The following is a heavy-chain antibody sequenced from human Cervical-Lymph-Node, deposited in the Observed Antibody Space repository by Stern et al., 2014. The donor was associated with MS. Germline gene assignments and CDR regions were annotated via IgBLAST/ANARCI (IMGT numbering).Heavy chain of an antibody. CDR3: ARVDNSSLITY. CDR1: GYIFTSYY. Sequence: QVQLVQSGAEVKKPGSSVKVSCKASGYIFTSYYIHWVRQAPGQGLEWLGMINPGGGRSLDAQKSQGSVTLDWDTSTSAVFMEMNSLRFEDTAVYYCARVDNSSLITYWGPGTLVSVSS. V-gene: IGHV1-46*01. J-gene: IGHJ4*02. CDR2: INPGGGRS. D-gene: IGHD3-16*01.